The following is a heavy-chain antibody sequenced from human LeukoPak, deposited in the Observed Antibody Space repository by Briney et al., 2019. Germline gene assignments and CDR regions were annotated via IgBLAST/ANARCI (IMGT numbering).Heavy chain of an antibody. J-gene: IGHJ6*02. CDR1: GYTFTGYY. D-gene: IGHD3-16*02. Sequence: ASVKVSCKASGYTFTGYYLHWVRQAPGQGLEWMGWINPNSGGTKFAQTFQGRVTMTRDTSITTAYMELRSLKSDDTAVYYCAREVVNTEVYYYYGMDVWGQGTTVTVS. V-gene: IGHV1-2*02. CDR2: INPNSGGT. CDR3: AREVVNTEVYYYYGMDV.